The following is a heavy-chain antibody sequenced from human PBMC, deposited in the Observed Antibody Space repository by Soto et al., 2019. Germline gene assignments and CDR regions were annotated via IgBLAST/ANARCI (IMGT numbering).Heavy chain of an antibody. CDR1: GFTFNTFA. D-gene: IGHD2-21*01. CDR3: AKDRMDHNSVWDPFDI. V-gene: IGHV3-23*01. Sequence: HPWGSLRLSCAASGFTFNTFAMTCVRQAPGKGLEWVSSIGGGDDDRFYADSVKGRFTISRDNSKHMVFLQMNSLRAEDTAIYYCAKDRMDHNSVWDPFDIWGQGTMVTVSS. CDR2: IGGGDDDR. J-gene: IGHJ3*02.